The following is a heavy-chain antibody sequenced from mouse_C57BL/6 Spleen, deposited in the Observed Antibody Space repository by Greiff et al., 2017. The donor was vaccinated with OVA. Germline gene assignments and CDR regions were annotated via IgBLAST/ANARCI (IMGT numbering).Heavy chain of an antibody. CDR3: ARRDYYGSSYFDY. D-gene: IGHD1-1*01. V-gene: IGHV8-12*01. CDR1: GFSLSTSGMG. J-gene: IGHJ2*01. CDR2: IYCDDDK. Sequence: QVQLKESGPGILQSSQTLSLTCSFSGFSLSTSGMGVSWIRQPSGKGLEWLAHIYCDDDKRYNPSLKSRPTISKETSRNQVFLKITSVDTADTATDYCARRDYYGSSYFDYWGQGTTRTVSS.